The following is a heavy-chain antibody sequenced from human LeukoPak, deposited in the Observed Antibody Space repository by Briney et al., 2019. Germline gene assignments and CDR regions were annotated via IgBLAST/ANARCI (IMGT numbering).Heavy chain of an antibody. CDR2: ISYDGSNK. J-gene: IGHJ6*02. Sequence: GGPLRLSCAASGFTFSSYAMHWVRQAPGKGLEWVAVISYDGSNKYYADSVKGRFTISRDNSKNTLYLQMNSLRAEDTAVYYCAREDIVVVTASNSVYYYYYGMDVWGQGTTVTVSS. CDR3: AREDIVVVTASNSVYYYYYGMDV. CDR1: GFTFSSYA. D-gene: IGHD2-21*02. V-gene: IGHV3-30-3*01.